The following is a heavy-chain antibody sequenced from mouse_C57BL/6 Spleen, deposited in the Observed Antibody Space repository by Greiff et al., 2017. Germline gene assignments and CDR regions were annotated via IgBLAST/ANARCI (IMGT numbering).Heavy chain of an antibody. CDR1: GFNIKDDY. J-gene: IGHJ2*01. CDR2: IDPENGDT. Sequence: EVQLQQSGAELVRPGASVKLSCTASGFNIKDDYMHWVKQRPEQGLEWIGWIDPENGDTESASKFQGKATITADTSSNTAYLQLSSLTSEDTAVYYCTKSVVASYCFDYWGQGTTLTVSS. D-gene: IGHD1-1*01. CDR3: TKSVVASYCFDY. V-gene: IGHV14-4*01.